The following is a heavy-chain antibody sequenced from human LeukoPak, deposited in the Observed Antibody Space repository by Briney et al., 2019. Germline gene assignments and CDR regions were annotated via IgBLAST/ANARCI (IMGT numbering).Heavy chain of an antibody. J-gene: IGHJ3*02. CDR1: GFTFSSYG. D-gene: IGHD3-22*01. CDR3: AKVDNMDSSGYYYAFDI. V-gene: IGHV3-30*18. CDR2: ISYDGSNK. Sequence: PGRSLRLSCAVSGFTFSSYGMHWVRQAPGKGLEWVAVISYDGSNKYYADSVKGRFTISRDNSKNTLYLQINSLRAEDTAVYYCAKVDNMDSSGYYYAFDIWGQGTMVTVSS.